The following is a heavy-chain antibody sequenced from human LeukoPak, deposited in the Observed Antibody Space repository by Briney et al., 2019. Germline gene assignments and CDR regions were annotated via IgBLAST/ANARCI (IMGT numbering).Heavy chain of an antibody. CDR1: GGSISSNNW. J-gene: IGHJ4*02. D-gene: IGHD1-1*01. V-gene: IGHV4-4*02. CDR3: ARVNINNWHSCDY. Sequence: SETLSLTCTVSGGSISSNNWWGWVRQPPGKGLEWIGEIYHSGSPNYNPSLKSRITISVDKSRNHFSLNLSSVTAADTAVYYCARVNINNWHSCDYWGQGTLVTVSS. CDR2: IYHSGSP.